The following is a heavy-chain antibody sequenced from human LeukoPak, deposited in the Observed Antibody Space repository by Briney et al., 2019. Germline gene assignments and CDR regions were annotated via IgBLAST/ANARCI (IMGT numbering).Heavy chain of an antibody. CDR2: IYHSGST. V-gene: IGHV4-38-2*02. J-gene: IGHJ4*02. Sequence: SETLSLTCAVSGYSISSGYYWGWIRQPPGKGLEWMGSIYHSGSTYYNPSLKRRVTISVGTSKNQFSLKLSSVTAADIAVYYCARERELIMDYGSGNYSFHFDNWGQGALVTVSS. CDR1: GYSISSGYY. D-gene: IGHD3-10*01. CDR3: ARERELIMDYGSGNYSFHFDN.